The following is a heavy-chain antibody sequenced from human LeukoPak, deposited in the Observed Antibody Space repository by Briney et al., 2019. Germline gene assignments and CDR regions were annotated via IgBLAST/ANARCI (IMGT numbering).Heavy chain of an antibody. CDR2: IWYDGSNK. CDR1: GFTFSSYG. J-gene: IGHJ5*02. D-gene: IGHD3-10*01. CDR3: ARGPIGGNWFDP. Sequence: GGSLRLSCAASGFTFSSYGMHWVRQAPGKGLEWVAVIWYDGSNKYYADSVKGRFTISRDNSKNTLYLQMNSLRAEDTAVYYCARGPIGGNWFDPWGQGTLVTVSS. V-gene: IGHV3-33*01.